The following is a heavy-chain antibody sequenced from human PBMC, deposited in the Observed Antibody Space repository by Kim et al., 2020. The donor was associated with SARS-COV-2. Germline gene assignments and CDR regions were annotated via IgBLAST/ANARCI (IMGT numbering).Heavy chain of an antibody. CDR2: IGTAGDT. CDR1: GFTFSSYD. J-gene: IGHJ4*02. Sequence: GGSLRLSCAASGFTFSSYDMHWVRQAPGKGLEWVSAIGTAGDTYYPGSVKGRFTISRENAKNSLYLQMNSLRAGDTAVYYCARSRRGVVIANRNPIFDYLGQGTLVTVSS. CDR3: ARSRRGVVIANRNPIFDY. V-gene: IGHV3-13*01. D-gene: IGHD2-21*01.